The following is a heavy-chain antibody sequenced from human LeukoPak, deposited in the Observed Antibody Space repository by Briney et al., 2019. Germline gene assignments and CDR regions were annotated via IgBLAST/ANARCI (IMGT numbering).Heavy chain of an antibody. D-gene: IGHD5-24*01. Sequence: GASVKVSCKASGYTFTGYYMHWVRQAPGQGLEWMGWINPNSGGTNYAQKFQGRVTMTRDTSISTAYMELSRLRSDDTAVYYCARAQDGYNLYYYYYGMDVWGQGTTVTVSS. V-gene: IGHV1-2*02. CDR3: ARAQDGYNLYYYYYGMDV. J-gene: IGHJ6*02. CDR1: GYTFTGYY. CDR2: INPNSGGT.